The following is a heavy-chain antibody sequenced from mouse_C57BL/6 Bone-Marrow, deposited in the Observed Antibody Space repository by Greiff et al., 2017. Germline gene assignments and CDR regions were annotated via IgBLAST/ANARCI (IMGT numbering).Heavy chain of an antibody. V-gene: IGHV1-50*01. CDR2: IDPSDGYT. CDR3: VTGPSFAY. D-gene: IGHD4-1*01. J-gene: IGHJ3*01. Sequence: QVQLQQSGAELVKPGASVKLSCKASGYTFTSYWMQWVKQRPGQGLEWIGEIDPSDGYTNYKQKFKGKATLPVDTSSSTAYMQLSSLTSEDSAVYYCVTGPSFAYWGQGTLVTVSA. CDR1: GYTFTSYW.